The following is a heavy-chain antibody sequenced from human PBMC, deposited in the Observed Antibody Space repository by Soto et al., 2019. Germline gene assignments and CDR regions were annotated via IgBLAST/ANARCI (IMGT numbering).Heavy chain of an antibody. CDR2: INPHTGDT. V-gene: IGHV1-2*02. D-gene: IGHD6-25*01. CDR3: AREGGAAPGARREWYLDL. Sequence: QVQLLQSGAEVKKPGASVTVSCKTSGYPLTDFYIHWVRQAPGQGLEWMAWINPHTGDTNTALKFQGRVTMTRDTAINTAFMELTRLSSDDTAVYYCAREGGAAPGARREWYLDLWGRGNLVSVSS. CDR1: GYPLTDFY. J-gene: IGHJ2*01.